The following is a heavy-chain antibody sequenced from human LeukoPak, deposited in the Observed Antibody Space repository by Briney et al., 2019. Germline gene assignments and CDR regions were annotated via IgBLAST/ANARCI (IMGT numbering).Heavy chain of an antibody. CDR3: ARDRSSKGYYYYGMDV. CDR1: GYTFTGYY. J-gene: IGHJ6*02. D-gene: IGHD6-13*01. CDR2: INPNSGGT. V-gene: IGHV1-2*02. Sequence: ASVKVSCKASGYTFTGYYMHWVRQDPGQGLEWMGWINPNSGGTNYAQKFQGRVTMTRDTSISTAYMELSRLRSDDTAVYYCARDRSSKGYYYYGMDVWGQGTTVTVSS.